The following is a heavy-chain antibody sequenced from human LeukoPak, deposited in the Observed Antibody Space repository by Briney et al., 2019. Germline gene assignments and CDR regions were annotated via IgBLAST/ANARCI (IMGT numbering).Heavy chain of an antibody. V-gene: IGHV3-48*01. D-gene: IGHD3-22*01. CDR3: ASTGGDSSGYYLDFQH. J-gene: IGHJ1*01. CDR1: GFTFNNYR. CDR2: ISSRYSTI. Sequence: QPGGSLRLSCAASGFTFNNYRMTWVRQAPGKGLEWVSYISSRYSTIYYADSVKGRFTISRDSAKNSLYLQMSSLRAEDTAVYYCASTGGDSSGYYLDFQHWGQGTLVTVSS.